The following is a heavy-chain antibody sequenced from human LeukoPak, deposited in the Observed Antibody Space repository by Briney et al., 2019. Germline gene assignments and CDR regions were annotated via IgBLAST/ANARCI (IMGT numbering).Heavy chain of an antibody. J-gene: IGHJ4*02. D-gene: IGHD3-16*01. CDR2: ISGNGAST. CDR3: AKSYAREGEFDY. CDR1: GFTLSSYA. Sequence: GGPLRLSCAASGFTLSSYAMSWVRQAPGKGPEWVSGISGNGASTYYADSVKGRFTISRDNSKNTLYLQMNSLRAEDTAVYYCAKSYAREGEFDYWGQGTLVTVSS. V-gene: IGHV3-23*01.